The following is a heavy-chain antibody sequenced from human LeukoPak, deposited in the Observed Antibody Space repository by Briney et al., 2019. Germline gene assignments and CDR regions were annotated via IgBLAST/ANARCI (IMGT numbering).Heavy chain of an antibody. Sequence: ASVKVSCKASGYTFTSYGISWVRQAPGQGLEWMGWISAYNGNTNYAQKFQGRVTMTRNTSISTAYMELSSLRSEDTAVYYCARFGHMGYYYYYMDVWGKGTTVTISS. V-gene: IGHV1-18*01. CDR3: ARFGHMGYYYYYMDV. CDR1: GYTFTSYG. J-gene: IGHJ6*03. CDR2: ISAYNGNT. D-gene: IGHD2-21*01.